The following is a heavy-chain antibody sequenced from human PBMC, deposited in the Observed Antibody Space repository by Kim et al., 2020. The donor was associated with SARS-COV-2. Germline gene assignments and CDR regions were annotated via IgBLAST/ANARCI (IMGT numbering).Heavy chain of an antibody. Sequence: GGPLRLSCAASGFTFSSYAMSWVRRAPGKGLEWVSTIGYGGSTYYADSVKGRFTISRDNSKNKLYLQMNSLRAEDTAVYYCAKHLNYIRPSPDYWGQGTL. CDR1: GFTFSSYA. CDR3: AKHLNYIRPSPDY. V-gene: IGHV3-23*01. J-gene: IGHJ4*02. CDR2: IGYGGST. D-gene: IGHD6-6*01.